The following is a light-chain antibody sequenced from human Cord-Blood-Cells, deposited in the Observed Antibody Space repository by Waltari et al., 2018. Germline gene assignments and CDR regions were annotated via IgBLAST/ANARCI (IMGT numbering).Light chain of an antibody. CDR3: CSYAGSSTWV. J-gene: IGLJ3*02. V-gene: IGLV2-23*01. Sequence: QSALTQPASVSGSPGHSITISCTGTSSDGGSYNLVSWYQQHPGKAPKLMIYEGSKRPSGVSNRFSGSKSGNTASLTISGLQAEDEADYYCCSYAGSSTWVFGGGTKLTVL. CDR1: SSDGGSYNL. CDR2: EGS.